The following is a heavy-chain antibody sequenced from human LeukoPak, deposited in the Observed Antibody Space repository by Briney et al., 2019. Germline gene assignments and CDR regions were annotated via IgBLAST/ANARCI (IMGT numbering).Heavy chain of an antibody. V-gene: IGHV3-23*01. Sequence: GGSLRLSCAASGFTFSSYTMSWVRQAPGKGLEWVPTITTSDGNTYYADSVKGRFTVSRDNSKNTLYLQMNSLRAEDTAVYYCAKDGGLWVSAHWGDSWGRGTLVTVSS. J-gene: IGHJ4*02. CDR2: ITTSDGNT. CDR1: GFTFSSYT. D-gene: IGHD7-27*01. CDR3: AKDGGLWVSAHWGDS.